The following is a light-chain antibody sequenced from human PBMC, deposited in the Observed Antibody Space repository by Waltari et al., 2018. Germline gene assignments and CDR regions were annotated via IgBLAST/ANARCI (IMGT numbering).Light chain of an antibody. CDR1: SSDFGANKY. CDR3: SSRTNSITWV. V-gene: IGLV2-14*03. J-gene: IGLJ3*02. Sequence: QSALTQPASVSGSPGQSITISCTATSSDFGANKYVSWYQQHPGKAPKVVIYDFTERPSGVSNRFSGSKSGSTASLTISGLQTEDEAGYYCSSRTNSITWVFGGGTKVTVL. CDR2: DFT.